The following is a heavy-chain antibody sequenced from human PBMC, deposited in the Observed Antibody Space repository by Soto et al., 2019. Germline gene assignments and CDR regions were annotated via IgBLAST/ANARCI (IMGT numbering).Heavy chain of an antibody. CDR1: GFTFSHFG. Sequence: GGSLRLSCAASGFTFSHFGMHWVRQAPGKGLEWMTSVSYDGTNKYYADSVKGRFTISRDYSENTLYLQMNSLRAEDTAVYYCAKDRGYHLPWGMDVWGQGTAVTVSS. J-gene: IGHJ6*02. CDR2: VSYDGTNK. CDR3: AKDRGYHLPWGMDV. D-gene: IGHD2-2*01. V-gene: IGHV3-30*18.